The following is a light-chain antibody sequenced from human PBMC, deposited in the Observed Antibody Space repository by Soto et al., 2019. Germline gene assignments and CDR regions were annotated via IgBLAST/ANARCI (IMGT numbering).Light chain of an antibody. Sequence: EIVLTQSPATLSSSPGETATLSCRASQYVGTRLAWYQHKPGQAPRLLIYYTSNGATGIPARFSGSGSGTDFTLTINSLAPEDFAIYYCHQRQSWPRTFGQGTKVDIK. V-gene: IGKV3-11*01. CDR3: HQRQSWPRT. CDR2: YTS. CDR1: QYVGTR. J-gene: IGKJ1*01.